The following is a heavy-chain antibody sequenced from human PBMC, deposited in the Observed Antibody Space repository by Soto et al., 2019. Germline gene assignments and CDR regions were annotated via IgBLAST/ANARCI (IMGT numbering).Heavy chain of an antibody. Sequence: GGSLRLSCAASGFSFSGYYMNWIRQAPGKGLEWLSYIVSSGSARYYADSVQGRFTISRDNAKNSLYLQMNNPRAEDTAVYFCERRRRENQLLDWFDPWGQGTPVTFYS. J-gene: IGHJ5*02. CDR2: IVSSGSAR. V-gene: IGHV3-11*01. CDR1: GFSFSGYY. D-gene: IGHD2-2*01. CDR3: ERRRRENQLLDWFDP.